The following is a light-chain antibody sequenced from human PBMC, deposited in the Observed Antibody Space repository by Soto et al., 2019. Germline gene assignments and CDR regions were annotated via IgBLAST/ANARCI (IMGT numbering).Light chain of an antibody. CDR2: ATS. CDR3: QQANTFPHT. Sequence: DIQMTQSPSSVSASVGDRVNITCRASQDISRWLAWYQQKPGRAPQLLIYATSNLQSGVPSRFSGSGSGTDFTLTISNLHPEDFATYYCQQANTFPHTLGEGTMVEIK. J-gene: IGKJ1*01. CDR1: QDISRW. V-gene: IGKV1-12*01.